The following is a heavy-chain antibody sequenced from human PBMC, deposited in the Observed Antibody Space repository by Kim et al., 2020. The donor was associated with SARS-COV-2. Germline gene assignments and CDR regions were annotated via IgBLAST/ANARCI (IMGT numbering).Heavy chain of an antibody. V-gene: IGHV1-69*13. CDR3: ARDNHYDSSGYYSYYYYGMDV. J-gene: IGHJ6*02. D-gene: IGHD3-22*01. CDR1: GGTFSSYA. CDR2: IIPIFGTA. Sequence: SVKVSCKASGGTFSSYAISWVRQAPGQWLEWMGGIIPIFGTANYAQKFQGRVTITADESTSTAYMELSSLRSEDTAVYYCARDNHYDSSGYYSYYYYGMDVWGQGTTVTVSS.